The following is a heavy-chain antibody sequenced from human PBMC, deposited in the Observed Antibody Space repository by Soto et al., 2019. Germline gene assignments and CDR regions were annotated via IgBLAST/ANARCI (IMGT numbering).Heavy chain of an antibody. D-gene: IGHD3-22*01. CDR1: GGSISSSSYY. V-gene: IGHV4-39*01. CDR3: ARQTYDRSGYYGAY. J-gene: IGHJ4*02. CDR2: IYSLGNS. Sequence: QMQLQESGPGLVKPSETLSLTCTVSGGSISSSSYYWGWNCQPPGQGLEWLGTIYSLGNSYYNPSLKNRVTISVDKSQSQMFLELSTVTAPVTAVYLCARQTYDRSGYYGAYWGQGTLVTVSS.